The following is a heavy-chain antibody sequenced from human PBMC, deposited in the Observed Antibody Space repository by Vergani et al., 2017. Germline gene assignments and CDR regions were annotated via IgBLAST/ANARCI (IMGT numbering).Heavy chain of an antibody. D-gene: IGHD2-15*01. J-gene: IGHJ4*02. CDR3: ARGQNCSVGSCYSVLAGFDY. Sequence: QVQLQQWGAGLLKPSETLSLTCAVYGGSFSGYYWSWIRQPPGKGLEWIGEINHSGSTNYNPYLKSRVTLSVHTSKNQFSLMLSSVTAADTAVYYCARGQNCSVGSCYSVLAGFDYWGQGTLVTVSS. V-gene: IGHV4-34*01. CDR1: GGSFSGYY. CDR2: INHSGST.